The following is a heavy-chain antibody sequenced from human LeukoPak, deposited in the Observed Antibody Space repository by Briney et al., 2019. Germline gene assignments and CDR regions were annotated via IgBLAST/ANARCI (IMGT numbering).Heavy chain of an antibody. CDR2: ISGSGGST. Sequence: GGTLRLSCAASGFTFSSYAMSWVRQAPGKGLEWVSAISGSGGSTYYADSVKGRFTISRDNSKNTLYLQMNSLRAEDTAVYYCAKSDRKDSGWYFDLWGRGTLVTVSS. CDR1: GFTFSSYA. D-gene: IGHD1-26*01. J-gene: IGHJ2*01. V-gene: IGHV3-23*01. CDR3: AKSDRKDSGWYFDL.